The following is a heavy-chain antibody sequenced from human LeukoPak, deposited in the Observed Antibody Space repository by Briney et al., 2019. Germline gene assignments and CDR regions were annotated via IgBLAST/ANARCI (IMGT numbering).Heavy chain of an antibody. D-gene: IGHD6-19*01. J-gene: IGHJ5*02. CDR2: INPNSGGT. V-gene: IGHV1-2*02. CDR3: ARARGSSGWYRWAYNWFDP. CDR1: GYTFTGYY. Sequence: ASVKVSCKASGYTFTGYYMHWVRQAPGQGLEWMGWINPNSGGTNYAQKFQGRVTMTRDTSISTAYMELSRLRSDDTAVYYCARARGSSGWYRWAYNWFDPWGQGTVVTVSS.